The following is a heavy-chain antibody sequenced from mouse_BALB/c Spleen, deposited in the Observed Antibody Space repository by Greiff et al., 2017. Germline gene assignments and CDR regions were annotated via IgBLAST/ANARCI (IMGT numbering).Heavy chain of an antibody. CDR2: INPGSGGT. V-gene: IGHV1-54*01. J-gene: IGHJ1*01. Sequence: VQLQQSGAELVRPGTSVKVSCKASGYAFTNYLIEWVKQRPGQGLEWIGVINPGSGGTNYNEKFKGKATLTADKSSSTAYMQLSSLTSDDSAVYFCARSLLPHWYFDVWGAGTTVTVSS. D-gene: IGHD2-3*01. CDR3: ARSLLPHWYFDV. CDR1: GYAFTNYL.